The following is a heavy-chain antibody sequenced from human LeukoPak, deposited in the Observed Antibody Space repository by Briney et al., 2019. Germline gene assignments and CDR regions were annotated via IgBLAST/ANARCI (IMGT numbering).Heavy chain of an antibody. CDR2: IISSSSYI. CDR3: ARDLPPYYAILTGYYKLSVHFDY. CDR1: GFTFSSYS. J-gene: IGHJ4*02. Sequence: GGSLRLSCAASGFTFSSYSMNWVRQAPGKWLEWVSSIISSSSYIYYADSVKGRFTISRDNAKNSLYLQMNSLRAEDTAVYYCARDLPPYYAILTGYYKLSVHFDYWGQGTLVTVSS. V-gene: IGHV3-21*01. D-gene: IGHD3-9*01.